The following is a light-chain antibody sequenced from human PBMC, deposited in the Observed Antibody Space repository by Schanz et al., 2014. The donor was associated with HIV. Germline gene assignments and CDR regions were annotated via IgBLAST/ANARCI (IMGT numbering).Light chain of an antibody. CDR3: SSHAGSDKFGI. CDR2: DVT. Sequence: QSALTQPPSASGSPGQSITISCTGTSSDVGYYNYVSWYQQHPGKAPKLIIYDVTYRPSGISNRFSGSKSAYTASLTISGLQAEDEADYYCSSHAGSDKFGIFGGGTKLTVL. CDR1: SSDVGYYNY. J-gene: IGLJ2*01. V-gene: IGLV2-8*01.